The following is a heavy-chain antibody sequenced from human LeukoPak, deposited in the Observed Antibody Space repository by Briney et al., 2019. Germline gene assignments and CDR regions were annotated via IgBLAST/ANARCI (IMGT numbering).Heavy chain of an antibody. CDR3: ARGGVTHSSLYYFDY. CDR1: DFTFSSYP. D-gene: IGHD2-21*02. CDR2: IGTSSDSI. J-gene: IGHJ4*02. Sequence: GGSLRLSCAASDFTFSSYPMNWVRQAPGKGLEWVSSIGTSSDSIYYADSVKGRFTISRDNAKNSLYLQMNSLRAEDTAVYYCARGGVTHSSLYYFDYWGQGTLVTVSS. V-gene: IGHV3-21*01.